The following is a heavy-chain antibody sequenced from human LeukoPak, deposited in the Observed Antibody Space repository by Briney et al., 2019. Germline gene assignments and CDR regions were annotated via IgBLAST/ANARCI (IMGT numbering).Heavy chain of an antibody. CDR1: GYSISSGYY. Sequence: PSETLSLTCNVSGYSISSGYYWGWIRQPPGKGLEWTATIYHSGSTYYNPSLKSRVIISVDTSKNQFSLKLSSVTAADTAVYYCARDGELGYCSSTSCEPWFDPWGQGTLVTVSS. CDR2: IYHSGST. J-gene: IGHJ5*02. V-gene: IGHV4-38-2*02. CDR3: ARDGELGYCSSTSCEPWFDP. D-gene: IGHD2-2*01.